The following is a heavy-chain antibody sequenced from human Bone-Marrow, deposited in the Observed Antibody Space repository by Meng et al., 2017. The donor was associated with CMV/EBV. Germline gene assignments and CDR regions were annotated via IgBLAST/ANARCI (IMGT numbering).Heavy chain of an antibody. V-gene: IGHV1-8*01. J-gene: IGHJ4*02. D-gene: IGHD2-2*01. CDR2: MNPNSGNT. CDR3: ARGRRGNHCSSTSCLYYFDY. CDR1: GYIFTSYD. Sequence: ASVKVSCKASGYIFTSYDINWVRQATGQGLEWMGWMNPNSGNTGYAQKFQGRVTRTRNTSISTAYMELSSLRSEDTAVYYCARGRRGNHCSSTSCLYYFDYWGQGTLVTVSS.